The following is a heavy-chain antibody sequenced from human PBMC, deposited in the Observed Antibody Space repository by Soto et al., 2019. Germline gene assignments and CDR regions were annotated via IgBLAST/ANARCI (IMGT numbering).Heavy chain of an antibody. D-gene: IGHD5-18*01. CDR3: ARDPWTAMGAHDY. V-gene: IGHV3-11*06. J-gene: IGHJ4*02. CDR1: GFTFSDYY. Sequence: QVHLVESGGGLVKPGGSLRLSCAVSGFTFSDYYMIWIRQAPGKGLEWVSYISSTSSYTNYGDSVKGRFTISRDNAKNSLYLQISSLRAEDTAVYYCARDPWTAMGAHDYWGQGTLVTVSS. CDR2: ISSTSSYT.